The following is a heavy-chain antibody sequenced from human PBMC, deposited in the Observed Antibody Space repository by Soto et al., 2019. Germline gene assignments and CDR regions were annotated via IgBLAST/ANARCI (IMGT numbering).Heavy chain of an antibody. V-gene: IGHV3-23*01. Sequence: GGSLRLSCAASGFTFSSYAMSWVRQAPGKGLEWVSAISGSGGSTYYADSVKGRFTIFRDNSKNTLYLQMNSLRAEDTAVYYCAKDVRAWSAAATGVTKSQAFDYWGQGTLVTVSS. CDR3: AKDVRAWSAAATGVTKSQAFDY. CDR2: ISGSGGST. J-gene: IGHJ4*02. CDR1: GFTFSSYA. D-gene: IGHD2-2*01.